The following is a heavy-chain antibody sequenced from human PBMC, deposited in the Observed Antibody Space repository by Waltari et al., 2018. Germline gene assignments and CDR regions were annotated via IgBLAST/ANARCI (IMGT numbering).Heavy chain of an antibody. D-gene: IGHD2-2*02. CDR2: INTQNGST. Sequence: QVQLVQSGGELKEPGASVKVSCKASGYKFTSCGINWVRQAPGQGLEWMGWINTQNGSTNYAQNLQGRVTMTADTSTTTAYMELRSLKSDDTAIYYCARTCISAACYMIYWGQGTLVTVSA. CDR3: ARTCISAACYMIY. V-gene: IGHV1-18*01. J-gene: IGHJ4*02. CDR1: GYKFTSCG.